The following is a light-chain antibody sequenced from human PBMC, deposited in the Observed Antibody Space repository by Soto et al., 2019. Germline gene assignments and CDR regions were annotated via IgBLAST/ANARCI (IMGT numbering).Light chain of an antibody. Sequence: QSALTQPASVSGSPGQSITISCTGTSSDVGGYNYVSWYQQHPGNAPKLMIYEVSNRPSGVSNRFSGAKSANTASLTISGLQAEDEADYYCSSYSNSITLVFGGGTELTVL. V-gene: IGLV2-14*01. J-gene: IGLJ3*02. CDR3: SSYSNSITLV. CDR2: EVS. CDR1: SSDVGGYNY.